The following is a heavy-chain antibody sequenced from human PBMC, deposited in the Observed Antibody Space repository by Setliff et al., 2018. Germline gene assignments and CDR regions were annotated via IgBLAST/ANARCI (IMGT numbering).Heavy chain of an antibody. CDR3: ASANTTGYYYFDN. V-gene: IGHV3-74*01. CDR1: RFTFSSYW. D-gene: IGHD5-12*01. CDR2: ITDDGGTT. J-gene: IGHJ4*02. Sequence: GGSLRLSCAASRFTFSSYWMHWVRQVPGKGLEWVSAITDDGGTTHYAGSVKGRFTIARDNSNSTLYLQMNSLRAEDTAVYYCASANTTGYYYFDNWGQGTLVTVSS.